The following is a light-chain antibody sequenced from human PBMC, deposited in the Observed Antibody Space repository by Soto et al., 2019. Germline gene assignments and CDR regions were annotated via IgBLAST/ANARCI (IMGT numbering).Light chain of an antibody. CDR3: QHYGRSAYT. CDR1: QSVSSNY. Sequence: EIVLTQSPGTLSLSPGERATLSCRASQSVSSNYLAWYQQKPGQAPRLLIYGASSRATGIPDRFSGSGSGTDFTLTISRLEPEDSAVYYCQHYGRSAYTFGQGTTLEIK. J-gene: IGKJ2*01. CDR2: GAS. V-gene: IGKV3-20*01.